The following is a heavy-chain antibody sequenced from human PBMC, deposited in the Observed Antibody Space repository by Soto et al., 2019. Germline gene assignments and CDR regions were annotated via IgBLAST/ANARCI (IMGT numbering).Heavy chain of an antibody. Sequence: SETLSLTCAVSGGSISSTNWWNWVRQPPGKGLEWIGDIYHRGSTNYNPSLKSRVTISVDQSKNQFSLRLSLVTAADTAVYYCARGLAAPTAGTLDYWGLGILVTVSS. CDR2: IYHRGST. V-gene: IGHV4-4*02. J-gene: IGHJ4*02. D-gene: IGHD1-1*01. CDR3: ARGLAAPTAGTLDY. CDR1: GGSISSTNW.